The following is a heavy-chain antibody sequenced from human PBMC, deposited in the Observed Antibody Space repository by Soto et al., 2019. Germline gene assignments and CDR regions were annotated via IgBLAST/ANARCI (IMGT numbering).Heavy chain of an antibody. Sequence: SQTLSLTCAISGDSVSSYSAAWNWIRQSPSGGLEWLGRTYYRSRFFSDYAESVKSRITINPDTSKNQFSLQLKSVTPEDTAVYYGVRERYSSSGWFDPWGQGTPVTVSS. J-gene: IGHJ5*02. CDR2: TYYRSRFFS. D-gene: IGHD3-10*01. CDR1: GDSVSSYSAA. CDR3: VRERYSSSGWFDP. V-gene: IGHV6-1*01.